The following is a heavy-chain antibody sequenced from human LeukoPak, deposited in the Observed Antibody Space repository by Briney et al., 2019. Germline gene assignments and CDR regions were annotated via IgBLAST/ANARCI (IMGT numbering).Heavy chain of an antibody. D-gene: IGHD3-22*01. J-gene: IGHJ4*02. CDR1: GFTFSSYA. V-gene: IGHV3-23*01. CDR3: AKDRGHYYTYDY. CDR2: ISGSGGST. Sequence: GGSLRLSCAASGFTFSSYAMSWVRQAPGKGLEWVSVISGSGGSTYYADSVKGRFTISRDNSKNTLSLQMHSLRAEDAAVYYCAKDRGHYYTYDYWGQGTLVTVSS.